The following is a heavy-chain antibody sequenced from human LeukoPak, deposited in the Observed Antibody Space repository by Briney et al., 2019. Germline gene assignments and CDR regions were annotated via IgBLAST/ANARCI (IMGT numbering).Heavy chain of an antibody. J-gene: IGHJ4*02. V-gene: IGHV4-39*01. D-gene: IGHD6-19*01. Sequence: PSETLSLTCTVSGGSISSSSYYWGWIRQPPGKGLEWIGSIYYSGSTYYNPSLKSRVTISVDTSKNQFSLKLSSVTAADTAVYYCERHSDSSGWYYIPFYFDYWGQGTLVTVSS. CDR3: ERHSDSSGWYYIPFYFDY. CDR1: GGSISSSSYY. CDR2: IYYSGST.